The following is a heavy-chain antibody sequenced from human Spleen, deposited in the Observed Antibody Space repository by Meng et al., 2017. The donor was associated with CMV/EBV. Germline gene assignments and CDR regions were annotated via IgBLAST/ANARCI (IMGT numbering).Heavy chain of an antibody. V-gene: IGHV4-31*02. CDR2: IDHSGTT. D-gene: IGHD6-6*01. Sequence: GSISSGGYYWNWIRQHPGKGLEWIGFIDHSGTTYYNPSLKSRVTISVDTSKKQFSLKLSAVTAADTAVYYCASGTIVDRQYNWFDPWGQGTLVTVSS. CDR1: GSISSGGYY. J-gene: IGHJ5*02. CDR3: ASGTIVDRQYNWFDP.